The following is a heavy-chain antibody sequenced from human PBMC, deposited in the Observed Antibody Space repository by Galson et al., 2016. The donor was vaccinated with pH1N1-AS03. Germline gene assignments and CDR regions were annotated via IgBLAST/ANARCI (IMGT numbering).Heavy chain of an antibody. Sequence: PALVKPTQSLTLTCTFSGFSLRTSGMGVGWIRQSPGEALEWPSLIYWNDDERYNLSLKNRLTIAKDASKNQVVLTMTNIDPVDTATDYCAHGILANYDFWSGPFNWSDPWGQGILVTVS. CDR1: GFSLRTSGMG. V-gene: IGHV2-5*01. J-gene: IGHJ5*02. CDR2: IYWNDDE. CDR3: AHGILANYDFWSGPFNWSDP. D-gene: IGHD3-3*01.